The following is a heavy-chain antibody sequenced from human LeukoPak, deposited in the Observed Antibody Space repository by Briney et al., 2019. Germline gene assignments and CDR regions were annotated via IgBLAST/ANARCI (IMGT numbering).Heavy chain of an antibody. CDR3: ARDSGAALNSREYQLLHYHYGMDV. V-gene: IGHV1-2*06. Sequence: ASVSVSCKASGYTFTVYYMHWVRQAPGQGLEWMGRISPNSGGTNYAQKFQGRVTMTRDTSISTAYMELSRLRSDDTAVYYCARDSGAALNSREYQLLHYHYGMDVWGQGTTVTVSS. J-gene: IGHJ6*02. CDR2: ISPNSGGT. CDR1: GYTFTVYY. D-gene: IGHD2-2*01.